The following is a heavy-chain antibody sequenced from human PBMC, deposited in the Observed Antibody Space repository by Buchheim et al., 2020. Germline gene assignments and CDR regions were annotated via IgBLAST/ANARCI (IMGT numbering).Heavy chain of an antibody. J-gene: IGHJ6*02. CDR2: IIGSST. CDR3: ASSQASGPYYGMDV. CDR1: GFTFSDYY. D-gene: IGHD2-21*01. Sequence: QVQLVESGGGLVKPGGSLRLSCAASGFTFSDYYMSWIRQAPGRGLEWVSYIIGSSTYADSVKGRFTISRDNAKNSLYLQMNSLRAEDTAVYYCASSQASGPYYGMDVWGQGTT. V-gene: IGHV3-11*06.